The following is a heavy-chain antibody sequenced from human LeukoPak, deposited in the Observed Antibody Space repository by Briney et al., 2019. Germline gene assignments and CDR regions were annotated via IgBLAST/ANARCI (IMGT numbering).Heavy chain of an antibody. CDR1: GYTFTSYG. Sequence: ASVKVSCKASGYTFTSYGISWVRQAPGQGLEWMGWISAYNGNTNYAQKLQGRVTMTTDTSTSTAYMELRSLRSDDTAVYYCARCSTSILGYCSGGSCYSSNWFDPWGQGTLVTVSS. V-gene: IGHV1-18*01. CDR2: ISAYNGNT. J-gene: IGHJ5*02. D-gene: IGHD2-15*01. CDR3: ARCSTSILGYCSGGSCYSSNWFDP.